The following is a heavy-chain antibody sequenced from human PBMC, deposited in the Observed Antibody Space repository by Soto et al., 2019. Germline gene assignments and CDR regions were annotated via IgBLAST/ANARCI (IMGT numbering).Heavy chain of an antibody. CDR1: GYTFTGYY. D-gene: IGHD2-2*01. J-gene: IGHJ4*02. Sequence: ASVKVSCKASGYTFTGYYMHWVRQAPGQGLEWMGWINPNSGGTNYAQKFQGWVTMTRDTSISTAYMELSRPRSDDTAVYYCARAPFTYCSSTSCPFDYWGQGTLVTVSS. V-gene: IGHV1-2*04. CDR3: ARAPFTYCSSTSCPFDY. CDR2: INPNSGGT.